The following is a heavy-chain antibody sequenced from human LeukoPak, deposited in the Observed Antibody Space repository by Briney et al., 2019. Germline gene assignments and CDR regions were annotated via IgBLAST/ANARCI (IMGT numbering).Heavy chain of an antibody. CDR3: ARAGYCSGAACYAEGIDY. V-gene: IGHV1-18*01. D-gene: IGHD2-2*01. J-gene: IGHJ4*02. CDR2: INAYNGNT. CDR1: GYTFTGNG. Sequence: ASVKVSCKASGYTFTGNGITWVRQAPGQGPEWMGWINAYNGNTVYAQMFEGRVTLITDTSTTTAYMELTNLRSDDTAIYYCARAGYCSGAACYAEGIDYWGQGTLVTVSS.